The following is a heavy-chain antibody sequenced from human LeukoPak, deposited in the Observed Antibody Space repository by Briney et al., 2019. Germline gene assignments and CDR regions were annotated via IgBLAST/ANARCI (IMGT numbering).Heavy chain of an antibody. V-gene: IGHV4-34*01. J-gene: IGHJ4*02. CDR1: GGSLSGYY. Sequence: PSETLSLTCAVYGGSLSGYYWSWIRQPPGKGLEWIGEINHSGSTNYNPSLKSRVTISVDTSKNQFSLKLSSVTAADTAVYYCARLAGPRRGYWGQGTLVTVSS. CDR2: INHSGST. CDR3: ARLAGPRRGY.